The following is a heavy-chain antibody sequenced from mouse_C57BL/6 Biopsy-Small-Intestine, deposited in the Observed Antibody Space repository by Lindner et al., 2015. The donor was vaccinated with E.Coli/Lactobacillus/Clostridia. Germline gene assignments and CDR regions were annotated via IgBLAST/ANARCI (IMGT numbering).Heavy chain of an antibody. Sequence: VQLQESGPELVKPGASVKLSCKASGYTFTSYDINWVKQRPGHGLEWIGEILPGSGSTNYNEKFKGKATFTADTSSNTAYMQLSSLTTEDSAIYYCATYYYGSRFYYAMDYWGQGTSVTVSS. CDR1: GYTFTSYD. CDR2: ILPGSGST. CDR3: ATYYYGSRFYYAMDY. J-gene: IGHJ4*01. V-gene: IGHV1-9*01. D-gene: IGHD1-1*01.